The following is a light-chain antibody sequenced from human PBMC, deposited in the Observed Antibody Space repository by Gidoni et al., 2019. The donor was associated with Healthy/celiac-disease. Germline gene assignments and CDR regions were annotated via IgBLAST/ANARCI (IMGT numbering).Light chain of an antibody. Sequence: SSELTQDPAVSVALGQTVRITCQGDSLRSYNASWYGQKPGQAPVRVSYGKNNRPSGIPDRFSGSSSGNTASLTITGAQAEDEADYYCNSRDSSGNHLVFGGGTKLTVL. J-gene: IGLJ2*01. CDR1: SLRSYN. CDR3: NSRDSSGNHLV. V-gene: IGLV3-19*01. CDR2: GKN.